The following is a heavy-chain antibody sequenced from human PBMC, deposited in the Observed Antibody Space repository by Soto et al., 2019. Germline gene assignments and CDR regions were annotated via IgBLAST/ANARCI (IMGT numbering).Heavy chain of an antibody. J-gene: IGHJ6*02. CDR3: TRELSVHDFWSGYYPDYYYYGMDV. D-gene: IGHD3-3*01. Sequence: GGSLRLSCAASGFTFSGSAMHWVRQASGKGLEWVGRIRSKANSYATAYAASVKGRFTISRDDSKNTAYLQMNSLKTEDTAVYYCTRELSVHDFWSGYYPDYYYYGMDVWGQGTTVTVSS. CDR1: GFTFSGSA. CDR2: IRSKANSYAT. V-gene: IGHV3-73*01.